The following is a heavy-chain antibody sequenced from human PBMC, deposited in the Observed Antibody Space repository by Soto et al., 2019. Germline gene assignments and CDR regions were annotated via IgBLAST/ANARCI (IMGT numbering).Heavy chain of an antibody. CDR3: ARDGSVGTGWFDP. CDR1: GHSISSGYF. Sequence: TLSLTCAVSGHSISSGYFWGWLRQPPGKGLEWIGSIYYGGTAYYNPSLKSRVTISLDMSKNQFSLSLSSVTAADTAFYYCARDGSVGTGWFDPWGQGTLVTVSS. D-gene: IGHD1-26*01. V-gene: IGHV4-38-2*02. CDR2: IYYGGTA. J-gene: IGHJ5*02.